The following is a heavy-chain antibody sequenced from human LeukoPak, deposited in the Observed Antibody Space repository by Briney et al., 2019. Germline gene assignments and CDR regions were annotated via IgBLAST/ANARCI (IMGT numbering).Heavy chain of an antibody. CDR1: GGSISSGGYY. Sequence: SQTLSLTCTVSGGSISSGGYYWSWIRQPPGKGLEWIGYIYHSGSTYYNPSLKSRVTISVDTSKNQFSLKLSSVTAADTAVYYCARGLDEWLRTLHFDYWGQGTLVTVSS. D-gene: IGHD5-12*01. V-gene: IGHV4-30-2*01. CDR2: IYHSGST. CDR3: ARGLDEWLRTLHFDY. J-gene: IGHJ4*02.